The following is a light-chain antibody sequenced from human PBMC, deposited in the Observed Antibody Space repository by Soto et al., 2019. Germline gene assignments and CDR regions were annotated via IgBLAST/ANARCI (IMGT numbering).Light chain of an antibody. CDR2: EAT. CDR3: SSCASYISSYV. Sequence: QSVLTQPDSVSGSPGQSITISCTGTAGDVGSYNLVSWYQQRPGKAPKLLIYEATKRPLGLSNRFSGSRSGNTASLTISGLQAEDEADYYCSSCASYISSYVFGPGTKLTVL. CDR1: AGDVGSYNL. V-gene: IGLV2-23*01. J-gene: IGLJ1*01.